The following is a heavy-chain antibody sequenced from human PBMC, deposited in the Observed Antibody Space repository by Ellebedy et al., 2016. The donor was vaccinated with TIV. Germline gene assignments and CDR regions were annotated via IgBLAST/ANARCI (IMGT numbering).Heavy chain of an antibody. Sequence: MPSETLSLTCTVSGGSVSSGSYYWSWIRQPPGKGLEWIGYIYYSGSTNYNPSLKSRVTISIGTSKNQFSLKLNSVTAADTALYYFARVGAYCGTDCYSAFDIWGQGTMVTVSS. CDR2: IYYSGST. V-gene: IGHV4-61*01. CDR3: ARVGAYCGTDCYSAFDI. D-gene: IGHD2-21*02. CDR1: GGSVSSGSYY. J-gene: IGHJ3*02.